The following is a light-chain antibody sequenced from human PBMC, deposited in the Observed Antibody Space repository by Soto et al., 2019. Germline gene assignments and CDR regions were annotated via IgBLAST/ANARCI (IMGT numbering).Light chain of an antibody. CDR1: QSVSSN. Sequence: EVVMTQSPATLSVSPGERATLSCRASQSVSSNLAWYQQKPGQAPRLLIYGASTRATGIPARFSGSGSGTEFTLTISSLQSEDFAIYYCQQSNSWPPDLTFGGGTKVDIK. CDR2: GAS. CDR3: QQSNSWPPDLT. J-gene: IGKJ4*01. V-gene: IGKV3-15*01.